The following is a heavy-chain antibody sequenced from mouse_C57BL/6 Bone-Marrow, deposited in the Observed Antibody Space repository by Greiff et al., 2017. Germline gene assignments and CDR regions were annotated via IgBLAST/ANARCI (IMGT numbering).Heavy chain of an antibody. CDR1: GFTFSDYY. CDR2: ISNGGGST. J-gene: IGHJ4*01. Sequence: EVQRVESGGGLVQPGGSLKLSCAASGFTFSDYYMYWVRQTPEKRLEWVAYISNGGGSTYYPDAVKGRFTIARDNAKNARYLQMSRLKADDTAMYYCARQEGYYAMDYWGQGTSVTVSA. V-gene: IGHV5-12*01. CDR3: ARQEGYYAMDY.